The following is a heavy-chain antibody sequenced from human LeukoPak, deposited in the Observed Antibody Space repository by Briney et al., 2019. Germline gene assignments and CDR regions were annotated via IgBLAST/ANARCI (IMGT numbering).Heavy chain of an antibody. CDR1: GYTFTGYY. V-gene: IGHV1-2*02. Sequence: GASVKVSCKASGYTFTGYYMHWVRQAPGQGLEWMGWINPNSGGTNYAQKFQGRVTMTRDTSISTAYMELSRLRSDDTAAYYCARGITGTIDAFDIWGQGTMVTVSS. CDR3: ARGITGTIDAFDI. J-gene: IGHJ3*02. D-gene: IGHD1-20*01. CDR2: INPNSGGT.